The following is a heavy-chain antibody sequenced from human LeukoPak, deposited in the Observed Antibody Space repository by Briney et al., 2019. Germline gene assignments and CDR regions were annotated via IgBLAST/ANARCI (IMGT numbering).Heavy chain of an antibody. CDR3: AKDRIAEAGYYYGMDV. CDR1: GFTFSNYG. CDR2: ISYDGSNK. Sequence: GGSLRLSCAASGFTFSNYGINWVRQAPGKGLEWVAVISYDGSNKYYADSVKGRFTISRDNPKNTLYLQMNSLRVEDTAVYYCAKDRIAEAGYYYGMDVWGQGTTVTVSS. D-gene: IGHD6-19*01. J-gene: IGHJ6*02. V-gene: IGHV3-30*18.